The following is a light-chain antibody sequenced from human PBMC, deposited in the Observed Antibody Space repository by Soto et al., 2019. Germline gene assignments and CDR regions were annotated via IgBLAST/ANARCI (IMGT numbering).Light chain of an antibody. CDR1: QSVSSS. V-gene: IGKV3-11*01. CDR2: DAS. Sequence: IVLTQGAANLSLSHRKRVTLSCRAHQSVSSSSAWYQQTPGPPPRLLIHDASNRATGNPTRSSGRGSGTDFTPTISILEPEYFALYYWQQYGRSGTFGQGTKVDIK. J-gene: IGKJ1*01. CDR3: QQYGRSGT.